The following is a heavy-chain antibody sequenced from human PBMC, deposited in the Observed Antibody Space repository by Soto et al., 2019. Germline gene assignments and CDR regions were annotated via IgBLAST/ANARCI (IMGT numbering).Heavy chain of an antibody. CDR2: IIPIFGTA. V-gene: IGHV1-69*01. D-gene: IGHD2-21*01. CDR3: ARVGLPEASSNWFDP. Sequence: QVQLVQSGAEVKKPGSSVKVSCKASGGTFSSYAISWVRQAPGQGLEWMGGIIPIFGTANYAQKLQGRVTITADESTSTAYMELSSLRSEDTAVYDCARVGLPEASSNWFDPWGQGTLVTVSS. J-gene: IGHJ5*02. CDR1: GGTFSSYA.